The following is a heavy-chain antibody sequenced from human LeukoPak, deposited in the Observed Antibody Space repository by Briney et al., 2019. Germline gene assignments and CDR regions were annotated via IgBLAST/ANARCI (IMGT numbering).Heavy chain of an antibody. V-gene: IGHV4-4*07. CDR3: ARGDFWSGFYNY. CDR1: GGSIGGYY. D-gene: IGHD3-3*01. CDR2: IYTSGTS. Sequence: SETLSLTCTVSGGSIGGYYWSWIRQPAGKGLEWIGRIYTSGTSNYNPSLKSRVTMSVDTSKNQFSVKLSSVTAADTAVYYCARGDFWSGFYNYWGQGTLVTVSS. J-gene: IGHJ4*02.